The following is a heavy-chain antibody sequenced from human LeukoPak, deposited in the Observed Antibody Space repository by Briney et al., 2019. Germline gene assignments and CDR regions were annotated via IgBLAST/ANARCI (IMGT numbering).Heavy chain of an antibody. Sequence: GGSLRLSCAASGFTFSSYDMHWVRQATGKGLEWVSAIGTAGDTYYPGSVKGRFTISRENAKNSLYLQMNSLRAGDTAVYYCARWRWERGQNWFDPWGQGTLVTVSS. CDR2: IGTAGDT. D-gene: IGHD1-26*01. CDR3: ARWRWERGQNWFDP. J-gene: IGHJ5*02. CDR1: GFTFSSYD. V-gene: IGHV3-13*01.